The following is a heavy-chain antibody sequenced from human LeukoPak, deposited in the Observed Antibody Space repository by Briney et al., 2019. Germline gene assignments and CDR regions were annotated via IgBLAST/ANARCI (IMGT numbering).Heavy chain of an antibody. CDR2: IYYSGST. Sequence: SQTLSLTCTVSGGSISSGDYYWSWIRQPPGKGLEWIGYIYYSGSTYYNPSLKSRVTISVDTSKNQFSLKLSSVIAADTAVYYCARDGLAYCGGDCFYYWGQGTLVTVSS. CDR1: GGSISSGDYY. D-gene: IGHD2-21*01. J-gene: IGHJ4*02. CDR3: ARDGLAYCGGDCFYY. V-gene: IGHV4-30-4*01.